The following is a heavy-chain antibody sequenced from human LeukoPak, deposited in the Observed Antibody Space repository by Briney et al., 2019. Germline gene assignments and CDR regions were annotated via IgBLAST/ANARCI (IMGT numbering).Heavy chain of an antibody. J-gene: IGHJ6*02. CDR3: ARDPGAGDV. D-gene: IGHD6-19*01. V-gene: IGHV3-21*01. CDR1: GFTFGTYS. CDR2: ISSSSSHM. Sequence: GGSLRLSCAASGFTFGTYSMNWVRQAPGKGLEWISSISSSSSHMYYADPVRGRFTISRDNAKNSLYLQMNSLRVEDTAVYYCARDPGAGDVWGQGTTVTVSS.